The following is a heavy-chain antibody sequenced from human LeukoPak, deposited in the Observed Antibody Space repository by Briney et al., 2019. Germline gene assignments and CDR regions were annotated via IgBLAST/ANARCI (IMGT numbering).Heavy chain of an antibody. V-gene: IGHV3-33*01. CDR3: ARDNGWELLGYYYYYYMDV. Sequence: TGGSLRLSCAASGFTFSSYGMHWVRQAPGKGLEWVAVIWYDGSNKYYAGSVKGRFTISRDNAKNSLYLQMNSLRAEDTAVYYCARDNGWELLGYYYYYYMDVWGKGTTVTVSS. J-gene: IGHJ6*03. CDR1: GFTFSSYG. CDR2: IWYDGSNK. D-gene: IGHD1-26*01.